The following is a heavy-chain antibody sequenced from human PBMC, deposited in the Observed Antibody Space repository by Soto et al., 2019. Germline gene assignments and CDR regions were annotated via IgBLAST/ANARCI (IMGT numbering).Heavy chain of an antibody. J-gene: IGHJ6*02. V-gene: IGHV1-2*04. Sequence: GASVKVSCKASGYTFTGYYMHWVRQAPGQGLEWMGWINPNSGGTNYAQKFQGWVTMTRDTSISTAYMELSRLRSDDTAVYYCARNVIRFSNYVIHYGMDVWGQGTTVTVSS. CDR1: GYTFTGYY. D-gene: IGHD4-4*01. CDR2: INPNSGGT. CDR3: ARNVIRFSNYVIHYGMDV.